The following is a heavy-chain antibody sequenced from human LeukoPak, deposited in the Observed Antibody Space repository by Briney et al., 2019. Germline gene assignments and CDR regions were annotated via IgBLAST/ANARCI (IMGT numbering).Heavy chain of an antibody. V-gene: IGHV4-38-2*02. CDR3: ARDIPSGYMDV. Sequence: SETLSLTCAVSGYSITSAYYWGWIRQPPGKGLEWVGSTNHSGTTYYNPSLRSRVTISVNTSKNQFSLILNSVTAADTAIYYCARDIPSGYMDVWGKGTTVTVSS. CDR2: TNHSGTT. CDR1: GYSITSAYY. J-gene: IGHJ6*03.